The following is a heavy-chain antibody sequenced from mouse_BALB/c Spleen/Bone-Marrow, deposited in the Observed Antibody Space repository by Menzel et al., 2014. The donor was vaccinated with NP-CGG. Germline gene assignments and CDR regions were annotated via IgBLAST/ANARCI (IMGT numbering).Heavy chain of an antibody. D-gene: IGHD2-3*01. Sequence: EVKLVESGGGPVQPGGSLKLSCAASGFDFSRYWMSWVRQAPGKGLEWIGEINPDSSTINYTPSLKDKFIISRDNAKNTLYLQMSKVRSEDTALYYCARLGYYGGFAYWGQGTLVTVSA. J-gene: IGHJ3*01. CDR2: INPDSSTI. CDR3: ARLGYYGGFAY. V-gene: IGHV4-1*02. CDR1: GFDFSRYW.